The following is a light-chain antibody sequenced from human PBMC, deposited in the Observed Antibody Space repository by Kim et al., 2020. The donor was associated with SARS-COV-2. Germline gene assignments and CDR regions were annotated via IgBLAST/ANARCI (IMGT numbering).Light chain of an antibody. CDR1: QSIASY. J-gene: IGKJ1*01. Sequence: SLSPGDRATLSCRASQSIASYLAWYQQRPGQAPRLLIYDASTRATGIAARFSGSGSGTDFTLTISSLEPEDSAVYYCLQRSRLWSFGQGTKVDIK. CDR3: LQRSRLWS. CDR2: DAS. V-gene: IGKV3-11*01.